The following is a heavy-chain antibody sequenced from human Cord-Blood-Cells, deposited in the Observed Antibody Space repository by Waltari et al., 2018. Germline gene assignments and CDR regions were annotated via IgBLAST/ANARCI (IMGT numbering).Heavy chain of an antibody. CDR1: GFTFSHAW. D-gene: IGHD1-26*01. CDR2: IKSKTDGGTT. V-gene: IGHV3-15*01. J-gene: IGHJ4*02. Sequence: ELQLVESGGGLVKPGGSLRLSCAAPGFTFSHAWMSWVRQAPGKGLEWVGRIKSKTDGGTTDYAAPVKGRFTISRDDSKNTLYLQMNSLKTEDTAVYYCTTYFSSGSYYFDYWGQGTLVTVSS. CDR3: TTYFSSGSYYFDY.